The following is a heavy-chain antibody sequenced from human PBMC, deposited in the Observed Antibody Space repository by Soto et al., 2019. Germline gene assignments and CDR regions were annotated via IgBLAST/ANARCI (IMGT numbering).Heavy chain of an antibody. V-gene: IGHV4-30-4*01. CDR3: ARAPLVRDTVLDL. J-gene: IGHJ3*01. CDR2: IHYSGTT. D-gene: IGHD1-26*01. Sequence: QPPGKGLEWLGYIHYSGTTHFNPSLKSRLTLSIDTSKNQLSLKLSSVTAADTALYFCARAPLVRDTVLDLLVQG.